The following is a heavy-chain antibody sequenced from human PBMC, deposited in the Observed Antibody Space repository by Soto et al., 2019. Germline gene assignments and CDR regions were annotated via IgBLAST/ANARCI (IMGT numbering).Heavy chain of an antibody. V-gene: IGHV4-30-4*01. CDR1: GGYITSVDYY. Sequence: SVTLSVTWTVSGGYITSVDYYWSWIRQPPGKGLEWIGYIYYSGSTYYNPSLKSRVTISVDTSKNQFSLKLSSVTAADTAVYYCARDHDYGDYFDYWGQGTLVTVSS. CDR3: ARDHDYGDYFDY. J-gene: IGHJ4*02. CDR2: IYYSGST. D-gene: IGHD4-17*01.